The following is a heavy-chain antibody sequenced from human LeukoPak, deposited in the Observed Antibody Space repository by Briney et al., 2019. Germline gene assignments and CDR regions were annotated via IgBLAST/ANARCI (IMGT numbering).Heavy chain of an antibody. CDR3: AREWELLCLDY. J-gene: IGHJ4*02. V-gene: IGHV1-46*01. CDR2: INPSGGST. D-gene: IGHD1-26*01. CDR1: GYTFTSYY. Sequence: ASVKVSCKASGYTFTSYYMHWVRQAPGQGLEWMGIINPSGGSTSYAQKFQGRVTMTGDTSTSTVYMELSSLRSEDTAVYYCAREWELLCLDYWGQGTLVTVSS.